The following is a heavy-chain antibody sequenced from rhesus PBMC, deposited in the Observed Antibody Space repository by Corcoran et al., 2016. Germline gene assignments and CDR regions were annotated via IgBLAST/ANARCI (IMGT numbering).Heavy chain of an antibody. CDR2: INPRNGNT. CDR3: ASRSSGSYYDY. J-gene: IGHJ4*01. V-gene: IGHV1-200*01. CDR1: GYTFTSYS. Sequence: QVQLVHSGAEVKTPGASVKLSCQASGYTFTSYSINWVSQAPGQGLEGRGGINPRNGNTGYAQKCQGRVTMTRDTATSTAYMELSSLRSEDTAVYYCASRSSGSYYDYWGQGVLVTVSS. D-gene: IGHD3-16*01.